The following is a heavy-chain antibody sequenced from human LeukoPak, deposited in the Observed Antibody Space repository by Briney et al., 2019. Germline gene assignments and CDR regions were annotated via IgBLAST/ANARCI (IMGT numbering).Heavy chain of an antibody. CDR1: GYTFTSYD. Sequence: ASVKVSCKASGYTFTSYDINWVRQATGQGLEWMGWMNPNSGKTGYAQKFQGRVTMTRNTSISTAYMELSSLRSEDTAVYYCVRAGYSSGWSLFDYWGQGTLVTVSS. CDR2: MNPNSGKT. V-gene: IGHV1-8*01. J-gene: IGHJ4*02. D-gene: IGHD6-19*01. CDR3: VRAGYSSGWSLFDY.